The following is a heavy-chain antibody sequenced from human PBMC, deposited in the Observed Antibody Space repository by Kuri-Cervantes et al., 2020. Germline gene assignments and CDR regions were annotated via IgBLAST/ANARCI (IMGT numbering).Heavy chain of an antibody. J-gene: IGHJ4*02. CDR3: ARDRYDSSGYLFDY. Sequence: GGSLRLSCTASGFTFSSYAMHWVRQAPGKGLEWVAVISYDESNKYYADSVKGRFTISRDNSKNTLYLQMNSLRAEDTAVYYCARDRYDSSGYLFDYWGQGTLVTVSS. D-gene: IGHD3-22*01. CDR1: GFTFSSYA. V-gene: IGHV3-30-3*01. CDR2: ISYDESNK.